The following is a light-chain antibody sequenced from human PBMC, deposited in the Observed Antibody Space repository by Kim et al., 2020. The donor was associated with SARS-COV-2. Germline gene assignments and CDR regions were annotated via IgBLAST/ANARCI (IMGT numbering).Light chain of an antibody. CDR1: QDIRNH. Sequence: DIQMTQSPSSLSASVGDRVTITCRASQDIRNHLGWYQQNPGRAPKRLIYGASSLQSGVPSRFSGSGSGTEFTLTISSVQPEDFATYFCLQHSTYPITFGQGTRLEIK. CDR2: GAS. V-gene: IGKV1-17*01. CDR3: LQHSTYPIT. J-gene: IGKJ5*01.